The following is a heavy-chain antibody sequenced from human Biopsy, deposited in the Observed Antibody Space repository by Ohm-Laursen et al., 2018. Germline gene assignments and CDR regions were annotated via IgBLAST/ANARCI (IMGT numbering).Heavy chain of an antibody. V-gene: IGHV4-34*01. CDR3: ARAGTAINGNSLGFDL. D-gene: IGHD1-20*01. J-gene: IGHJ2*01. CDR1: VGSFSGYY. Sequence: SETLSLTCAVYVGSFSGYYWTWIRQPPGKGLEWIGEINHSGSTNYNPSLKSRVSISVDTSKNQFSLKLNSVTAADTAVYYCARAGTAINGNSLGFDLWGRGSPVTVPS. CDR2: INHSGST.